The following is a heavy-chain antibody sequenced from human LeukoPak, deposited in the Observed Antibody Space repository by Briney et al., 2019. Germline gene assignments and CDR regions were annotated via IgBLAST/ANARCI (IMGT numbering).Heavy chain of an antibody. CDR3: ARSARGLDY. D-gene: IGHD3-10*01. J-gene: IGHJ4*02. Sequence: SETLSLTCTVSGGSTSSFYWSWIRQPPGKGLEWIGYIYYSGTTSYNPSLKSRLTISVDTSKNHFSLQLSSVTASDTAVYYCARSARGLDYWGQGSLVTVSS. CDR2: IYYSGTT. V-gene: IGHV4-59*01. CDR1: GGSTSSFY.